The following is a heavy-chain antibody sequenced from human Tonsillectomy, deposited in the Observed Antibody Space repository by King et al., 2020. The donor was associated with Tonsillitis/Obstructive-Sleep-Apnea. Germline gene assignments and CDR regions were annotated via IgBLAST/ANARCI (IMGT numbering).Heavy chain of an antibody. Sequence: VQLAQSGGGLVQPGGSLRLSCAASGFTFSSYAMHWVRQAPGKGLQWVSVISNSGATAFYADSVKGRFTISRDDSKNTLYLQMNSLGVEDTAVYYCAKVDCSTTSCYLRGYDYWGQGTLVTVSS. CDR2: ISNSGATA. J-gene: IGHJ4*02. CDR3: AKVDCSTTSCYLRGYDY. CDR1: GFTFSSYA. V-gene: IGHV3-23*04. D-gene: IGHD2-2*01.